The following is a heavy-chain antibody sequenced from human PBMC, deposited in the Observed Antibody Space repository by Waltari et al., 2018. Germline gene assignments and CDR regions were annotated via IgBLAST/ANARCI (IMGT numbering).Heavy chain of an antibody. Sequence: LQLQESGPGLVKPSETLSVTCTVSGGSIRSSSYYWGWSRQPPGKGLEWIGSIYYRSSPYYNPSLTIRVTISVDTSKNQFSLKLSSVTAADTAVYYCARFSEFEDYYWGHGTLVTVSS. CDR2: IYYRSSP. D-gene: IGHD1-26*01. V-gene: IGHV4-39*07. CDR1: GGSIRSSSYY. CDR3: ARFSEFEDYY. J-gene: IGHJ4*01.